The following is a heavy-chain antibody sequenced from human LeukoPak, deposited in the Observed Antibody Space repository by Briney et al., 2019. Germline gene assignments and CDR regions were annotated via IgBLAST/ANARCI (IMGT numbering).Heavy chain of an antibody. CDR2: IYTSGST. V-gene: IGHV4-4*07. CDR3: ARARLWFKAFDI. CDR1: GGSISSFY. D-gene: IGHD3-10*01. J-gene: IGHJ3*02. Sequence: PSETLSLTCSVSGGSISSFYWSWIRQPAGKGLEWIGHIYTSGSTNDNPSLKSRVTMSVDTSKNQFSLKLSSVTAADTAVYYCARARLWFKAFDIWGQGTMVTVSS.